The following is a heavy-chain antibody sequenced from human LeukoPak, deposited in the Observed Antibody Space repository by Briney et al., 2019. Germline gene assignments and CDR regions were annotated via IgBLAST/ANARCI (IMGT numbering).Heavy chain of an antibody. CDR1: GGTFSSYA. D-gene: IGHD1-26*01. J-gene: IGHJ6*02. CDR2: INPNSGGT. Sequence: EASVKVSCKASGGTFSSYAISWVRQAPGQGLEWMGWINPNSGGTNYAQKFQGRVTMTRDTSISTAYMELSRLRSDDTAVYYCARLILYYGMDVWGQGTMVTVSS. V-gene: IGHV1-2*02. CDR3: ARLILYYGMDV.